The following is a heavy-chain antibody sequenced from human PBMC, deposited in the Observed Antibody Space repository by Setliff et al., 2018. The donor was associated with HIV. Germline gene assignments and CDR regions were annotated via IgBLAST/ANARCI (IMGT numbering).Heavy chain of an antibody. CDR1: GFTFGKVW. CDR3: AKDARWNYVGFDY. Sequence: GGSLRLSCAASGFTFGKVWMNWVRQAPGKGLEWVGRIKSSRDGGTTDYAAPVKGRFTISKDDSINTLYLQMSTLRAEDTAVYYCAKDARWNYVGFDYWGQGTLVTVSS. CDR2: IKSSRDGGTT. V-gene: IGHV3-15*07. D-gene: IGHD1-7*01. J-gene: IGHJ4*02.